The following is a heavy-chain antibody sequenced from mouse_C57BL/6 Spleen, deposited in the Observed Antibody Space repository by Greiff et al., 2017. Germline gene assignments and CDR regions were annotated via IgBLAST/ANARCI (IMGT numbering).Heavy chain of an antibody. D-gene: IGHD3-2*01. V-gene: IGHV1-50*01. Sequence: QVQLQQPGAELVKPGASVKLSCKASGYTFTSYWMQWVKQRPGQGLEWIGEIDPSDSYTNYNQKFKGKATLTVDTSSSTAYMQLSRLTSEDSAVYYCERDGKTAYWVLWFAYWGQGTLVTVAA. CDR3: ERDGKTAYWVLWFAY. CDR1: GYTFTSYW. J-gene: IGHJ3*01. CDR2: IDPSDSYT.